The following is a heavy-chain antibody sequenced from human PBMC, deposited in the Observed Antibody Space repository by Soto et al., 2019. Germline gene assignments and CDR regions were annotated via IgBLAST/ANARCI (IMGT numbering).Heavy chain of an antibody. CDR1: GGSISSGGYY. V-gene: IGHV4-31*03. Sequence: PSETLSLTCTVSGGSISSGGYYWSWIRQHPGKGLEWIGYIYCSGSTYYNPSLKSRVTISVDTSKNQFSLKLSSVTAADTAVYYCARDPDDYFDYWGQGTLVTVSS. CDR3: ARDPDDYFDY. CDR2: IYCSGST. J-gene: IGHJ4*02.